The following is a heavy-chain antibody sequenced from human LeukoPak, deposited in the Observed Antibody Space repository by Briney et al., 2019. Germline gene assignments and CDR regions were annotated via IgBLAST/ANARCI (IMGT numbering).Heavy chain of an antibody. Sequence: PSETLSLTCAVYGGSFSGYYWSWIRQPPGKGLEWIGEINHSGSTNHNPSLKSRVTISVDTSKNQFSLKLSSVTAADTAVYYCARIGRTIFGVVTTHYYGMDVWGQGTTVTVSS. CDR2: INHSGST. J-gene: IGHJ6*02. D-gene: IGHD3-3*01. CDR3: ARIGRTIFGVVTTHYYGMDV. V-gene: IGHV4-34*01. CDR1: GGSFSGYY.